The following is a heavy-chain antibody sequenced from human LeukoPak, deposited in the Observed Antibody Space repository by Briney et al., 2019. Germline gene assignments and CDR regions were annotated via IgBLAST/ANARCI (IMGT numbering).Heavy chain of an antibody. J-gene: IGHJ4*02. CDR2: INWDGGTT. V-gene: IGHV3-43*01. D-gene: IGHD5-18*01. Sequence: GGSLRLTCAASGFIFEESTMHWVRQAPGKGLEWVSLINWDGGTTQYGGSMKGRFTISRDNSESSLFLQLNSLTSDDTAFYYCATGDVDSPMNFYHWGQGTLVTVSS. CDR3: ATGDVDSPMNFYH. CDR1: GFIFEEST.